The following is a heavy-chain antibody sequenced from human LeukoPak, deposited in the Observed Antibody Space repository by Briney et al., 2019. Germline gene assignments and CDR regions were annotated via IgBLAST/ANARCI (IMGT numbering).Heavy chain of an antibody. D-gene: IGHD1-1*01. CDR3: ASAWSY. V-gene: IGHV3-74*01. CDR2: ISPDGSTT. CDR1: RFTFSSYW. J-gene: IGHJ4*02. Sequence: GGSLRLSCVASRFTFSSYWMHWVRQAPGTGLVWVSYISPDGSTTRYADSVKDRFTISRDNAKNRLYLQVNSLRVEDTAVYFCASAWSYWGQGALVTVSS.